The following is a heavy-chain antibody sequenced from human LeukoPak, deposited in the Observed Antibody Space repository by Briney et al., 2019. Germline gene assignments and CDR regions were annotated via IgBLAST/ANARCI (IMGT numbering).Heavy chain of an antibody. D-gene: IGHD1-1*01. CDR3: ARVGKQLERRNAFDI. V-gene: IGHV3-7*04. J-gene: IGHJ3*02. Sequence: GGSLRLSCAASGFTFSSYWMSWVRQAPGKGLEWVANIKQDGSEKYYVDSVKGRFTISRDNAENSLYLQMNSLRAEDTAVYSCARVGKQLERRNAFDIWGQGTMVTVSS. CDR1: GFTFSSYW. CDR2: IKQDGSEK.